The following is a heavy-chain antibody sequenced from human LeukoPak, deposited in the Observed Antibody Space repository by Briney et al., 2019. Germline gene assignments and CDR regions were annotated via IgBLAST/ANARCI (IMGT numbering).Heavy chain of an antibody. CDR3: ARGYYYDSSGYLPFDY. Sequence: SVKVSCKASGGTFSSYAISWVRQAPGQGPEWMGRTIPILGIANYAQKFQGRVTITADKSTSTAYMELSSLRSEDTAVYYCARGYYYDSSGYLPFDYWGQGTLVTVSS. CDR1: GGTFSSYA. V-gene: IGHV1-69*04. CDR2: TIPILGIA. J-gene: IGHJ4*02. D-gene: IGHD3-22*01.